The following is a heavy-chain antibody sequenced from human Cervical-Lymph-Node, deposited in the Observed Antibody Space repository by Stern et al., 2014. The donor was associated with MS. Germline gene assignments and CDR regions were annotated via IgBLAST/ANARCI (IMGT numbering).Heavy chain of an antibody. CDR2: INPNSGAT. Sequence: QVQLVQSGAEVKEPGASVKVSCKASGYTFTGTYIHWVRQAPGQGPEWMGRINPNSGATNYAQNFQGRVTMTRDTSITTAYMELTRLRYDDTAVYYCARSTRGLDVWGLGTTVTVSS. D-gene: IGHD1-1*01. CDR1: GYTFTGTY. CDR3: ARSTRGLDV. J-gene: IGHJ6*02. V-gene: IGHV1-2*06.